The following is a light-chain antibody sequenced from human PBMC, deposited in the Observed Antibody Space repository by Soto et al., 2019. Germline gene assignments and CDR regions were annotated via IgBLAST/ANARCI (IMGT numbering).Light chain of an antibody. CDR1: QSISNY. CDR3: QQRSNWPPGST. J-gene: IGKJ5*01. V-gene: IGKV3-11*01. CDR2: DAS. Sequence: EIVLTQSPATLSLSPGGRATLSCRASQSISNYLAWYQQKPGQAPRLLIHDASNRATGIPARFSGSGSGTDFTLTISSLEPEDFAVYYCQQRSNWPPGSTFGQGTLLEIK.